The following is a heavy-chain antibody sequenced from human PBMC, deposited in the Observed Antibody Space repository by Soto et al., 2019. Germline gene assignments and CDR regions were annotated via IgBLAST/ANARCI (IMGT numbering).Heavy chain of an antibody. CDR2: IKSKTDGGTT. CDR3: TTGPVLYNWNYPFDY. J-gene: IGHJ4*02. V-gene: IGHV3-15*01. Sequence: NPGGSLRLSCAAFGFTFSNAWMSWVRQAPGKGLEWVGRIKSKTDGGTTDYAAPVKGRFTISRDDSKNTLYLQMNSLKTEDTAVYYCTTGPVLYNWNYPFDYWGQGTLVTVSS. D-gene: IGHD1-7*01. CDR1: GFTFSNAW.